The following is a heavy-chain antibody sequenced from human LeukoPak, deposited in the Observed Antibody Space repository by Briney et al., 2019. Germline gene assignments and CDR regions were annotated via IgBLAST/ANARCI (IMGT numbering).Heavy chain of an antibody. V-gene: IGHV3-23*01. CDR3: AKASGYCSSTTSCYLYFDY. Sequence: GGSLRLSCAASGFTFSSYAMSWVRQAPGKGLEWVSGINNSGGSTYYADSVKGRFTISRDKPKNSLYLKMNSLRDEDTAVYYCAKASGYCSSTTSCYLYFDYWGQGTLVTVSS. D-gene: IGHD2-2*01. J-gene: IGHJ4*02. CDR1: GFTFSSYA. CDR2: INNSGGST.